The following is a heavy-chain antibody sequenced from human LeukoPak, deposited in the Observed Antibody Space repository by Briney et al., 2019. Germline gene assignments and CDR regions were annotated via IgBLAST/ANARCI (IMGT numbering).Heavy chain of an antibody. Sequence: PGGSLRLSCAAYGFTFSSYWMTWVRQAPGKGLAWVANINQDGSGKYYVDSVKGRFTISRDNAKNSLYLQMNSLRAEDTAVYYCARDSGRREDYWGQGTLVTVS. J-gene: IGHJ4*02. CDR1: GFTFSSYW. CDR2: INQDGSGK. V-gene: IGHV3-7*01. CDR3: ARDSGRREDY. D-gene: IGHD1-26*01.